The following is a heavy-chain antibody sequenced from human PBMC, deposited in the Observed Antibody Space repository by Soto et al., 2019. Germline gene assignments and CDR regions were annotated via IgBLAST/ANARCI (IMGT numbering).Heavy chain of an antibody. J-gene: IGHJ6*02. CDR3: ARWGSSAPDYYYGMDV. D-gene: IGHD6-6*01. CDR1: GFTFSSYA. V-gene: IGHV3-30-3*01. CDR2: ISYDGSNK. Sequence: GGPLRLSCAASGFTFSSYAMHWVRQAPGKGLEWVAVISYDGSNKYYADSVKGRFTISRDNSKNTLYLQMNSLRAEDAAVYYCARWGSSAPDYYYGMDVWGQGTTVTVSS.